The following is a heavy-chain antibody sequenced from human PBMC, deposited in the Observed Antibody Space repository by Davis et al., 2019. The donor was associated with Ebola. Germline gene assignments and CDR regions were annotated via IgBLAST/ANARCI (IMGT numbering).Heavy chain of an antibody. CDR2: INPSGGST. D-gene: IGHD5-12*01. CDR3: TTPGGQDSGYDVFDI. J-gene: IGHJ3*02. CDR1: RYTFTSYY. Sequence: AASVTVSCLASRYTFTSYYMHWVRQAPGQGLEWMGIINPSGGSTSYAQKFQGRVTMTRDTSTSTVYMELSSLRSEDTALYYCTTPGGQDSGYDVFDIWGQGTMVTVSS. V-gene: IGHV1-46*03.